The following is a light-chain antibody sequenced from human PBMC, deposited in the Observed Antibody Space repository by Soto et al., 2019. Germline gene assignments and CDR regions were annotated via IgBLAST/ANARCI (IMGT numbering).Light chain of an antibody. CDR1: SSDVGSYNL. CDR3: CSYAGSSTVV. V-gene: IGLV2-23*02. J-gene: IGLJ2*01. Sequence: QSVLTQPXSVSGSPGQSITISCTGTSSDVGSYNLVSWYQQHPGKAPKLMIYEVSKRPSGVSNRFSGSKSXXXXXLXXSGXQAEDEADYYCCSYAGSSTVVFXXGXXXTVL. CDR2: EVS.